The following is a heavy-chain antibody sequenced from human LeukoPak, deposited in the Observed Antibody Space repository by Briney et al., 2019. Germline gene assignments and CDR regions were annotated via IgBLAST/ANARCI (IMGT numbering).Heavy chain of an antibody. D-gene: IGHD3-3*01. V-gene: IGHV4-38-2*01. CDR3: ARLGNLRVTIFGVVPDY. CDR2: IYHSGST. CDR1: GYSISSGYY. J-gene: IGHJ4*02. Sequence: PSETLSLTCAVSGYSISSGYYWGWIRQPPGKGLEWIGSIYHSGSTYYNPSLKSRVTISVDTSKNQFSLKLSSVTAADTAVYYCARLGNLRVTIFGVVPDYWGQGTLVTVSS.